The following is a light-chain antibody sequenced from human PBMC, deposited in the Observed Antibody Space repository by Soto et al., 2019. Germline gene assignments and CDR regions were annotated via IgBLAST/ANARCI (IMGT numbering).Light chain of an antibody. J-gene: IGKJ1*01. V-gene: IGKV1-39*01. Sequence: DIQMTQSPSSLSASVGDRVTITCRASQSISTYLNWYQQKPGKAPNLLIYAASTLQSGVPSMFSGSGSGTDFTLTVSSLQPEDFATYYCQQSYSTPWTFGQGTKVE. CDR2: AAS. CDR3: QQSYSTPWT. CDR1: QSISTY.